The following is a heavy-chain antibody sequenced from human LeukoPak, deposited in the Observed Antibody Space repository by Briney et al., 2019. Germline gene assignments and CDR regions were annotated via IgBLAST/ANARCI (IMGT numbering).Heavy chain of an antibody. CDR2: IRYDGSNK. CDR1: GFTFSSYA. D-gene: IGHD3-9*01. V-gene: IGHV3-30*02. CDR3: AKDVYYDILTGYQAGLFDP. Sequence: GGSLRLSCAASGFTFSSYAMSWVRQAPGKGLEWVTFIRYDGSNKYYADSVKGRFTISRDNSKNTLYLQMNSLRPEDTAVYYCAKDVYYDILTGYQAGLFDPWGQGTLVTVSS. J-gene: IGHJ5*02.